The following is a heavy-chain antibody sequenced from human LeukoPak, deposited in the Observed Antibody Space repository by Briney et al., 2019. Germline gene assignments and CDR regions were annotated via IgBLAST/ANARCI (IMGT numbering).Heavy chain of an antibody. D-gene: IGHD4-17*01. J-gene: IGHJ4*02. CDR2: INPNSGGT. V-gene: IGHV1-2*02. CDR1: GYTFTGYY. Sequence: GASVKVSCKASGYTFTGYYMHWVRQAPGQGLEWMGWINPNSGGTNYAQKFQGRVTMTRDTSISTAYMELSRLRSDDTAVYYCARGGVTRRKIYGDPENIDYWGQGTLVTVSS. CDR3: ARGGVTRRKIYGDPENIDY.